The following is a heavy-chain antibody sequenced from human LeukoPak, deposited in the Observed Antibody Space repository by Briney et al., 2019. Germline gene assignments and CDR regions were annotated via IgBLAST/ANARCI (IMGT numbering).Heavy chain of an antibody. J-gene: IGHJ4*02. V-gene: IGHV3-30*02. D-gene: IGHD7-27*01. CDR2: IRYDESNK. CDR3: AKGRTGEL. CDR1: GFTFSIYD. Sequence: GGSLRLPCAASGFTFSIYDMHWVRQAPGKGLEWVAFIRYDESNKYYADSVKGRFTISRDNSKNTLYLQVNTLRAEDTAIYYCAKGRTGELWGQGALVTVSS.